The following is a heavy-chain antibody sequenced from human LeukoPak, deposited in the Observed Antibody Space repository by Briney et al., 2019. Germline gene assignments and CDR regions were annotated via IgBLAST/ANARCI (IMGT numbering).Heavy chain of an antibody. V-gene: IGHV4-39*01. CDR3: ARQYCTSTSCYRRYFLR. D-gene: IGHD2-2*01. CDR1: GGSETSRNYG. J-gene: IGHJ1*01. CDR2: PSYSGTT. Sequence: SETLSLICSVSGGSETSRNYGWGWIRLPPGKGLEWVGSPSYSGTTYYNPSLNSRVTISVDTSKSHFSLRLSSVTAADTAVYYCARQYCTSTSCYRRYFLRWAENSLVSVSS.